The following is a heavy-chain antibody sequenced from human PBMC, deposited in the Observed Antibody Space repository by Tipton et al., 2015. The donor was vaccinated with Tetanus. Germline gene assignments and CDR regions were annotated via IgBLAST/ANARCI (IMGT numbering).Heavy chain of an antibody. D-gene: IGHD3-16*01. V-gene: IGHV4-61*01. CDR1: GGSISSSSYY. Sequence: TLSLTCTVSGGSISSSSYYWSWIRQPPGKGLEWIGYIYYSGSTNYNPSLKSRVTISVDTSKNQFSLKLSSVTAADTAVYYCARNGGGRLVDYWGQGTLVTVSS. CDR3: ARNGGGRLVDY. J-gene: IGHJ4*02. CDR2: IYYSGST.